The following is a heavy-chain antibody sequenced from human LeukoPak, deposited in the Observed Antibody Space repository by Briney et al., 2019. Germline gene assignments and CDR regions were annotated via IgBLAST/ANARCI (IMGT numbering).Heavy chain of an antibody. J-gene: IGHJ2*01. CDR3: ARYSYGPYWYFDL. D-gene: IGHD5-18*01. CDR1: GYTFTGYY. Sequence: ASVKVSCKASGYTFTGYYMHWVRQATGQGLEWMEWMNPNSGNTGYAQKFQGRVTMTRNTSISTAYMELSSLRSEDTAVYYCARYSYGPYWYFDLWGRGTLVTVSS. CDR2: MNPNSGNT. V-gene: IGHV1-8*02.